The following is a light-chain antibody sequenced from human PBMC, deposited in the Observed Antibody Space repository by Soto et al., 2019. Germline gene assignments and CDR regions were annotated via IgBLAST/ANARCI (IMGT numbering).Light chain of an antibody. CDR1: QSGSSTL. J-gene: IGKJ1*01. V-gene: IGKV3-20*01. Sequence: ELVLTQSPVALSLSSGERATLSCRASQSGSSTLLTWYQQKPGQAPRLLIYGVSSRATGIPDRFSGSGSGTDFTLTISRVEPEDFAVYFCQHYGDSSWTFGQGTKVDIK. CDR2: GVS. CDR3: QHYGDSSWT.